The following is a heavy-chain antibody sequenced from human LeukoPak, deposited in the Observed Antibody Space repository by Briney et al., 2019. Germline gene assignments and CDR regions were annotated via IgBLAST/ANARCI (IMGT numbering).Heavy chain of an antibody. Sequence: ASVKVSCKASGYTFTSYHMHWVRQAPGQGLEWMGIINPSGGSTSYAQKFQGRVTMTRDTSTSTVYMELSSLRSEDTAVYYCARDGYYYDSSGYHHGGDYFDYWGQGTLVTVSS. CDR1: GYTFTSYH. D-gene: IGHD3-22*01. CDR2: INPSGGST. CDR3: ARDGYYYDSSGYHHGGDYFDY. J-gene: IGHJ4*02. V-gene: IGHV1-46*01.